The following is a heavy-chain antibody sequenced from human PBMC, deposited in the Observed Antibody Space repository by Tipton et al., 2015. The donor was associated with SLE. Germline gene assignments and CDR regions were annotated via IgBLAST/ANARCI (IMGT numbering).Heavy chain of an antibody. CDR2: IYYSGST. Sequence: TLSLTCAVYGGSFSGYYWSWIRQPPGKGLEWIGYIYYSGSTNYNPSLKSRVTISVDTSKNQFSLKLSSVTAADTAVYYCAREAVAGYFDYWGQGTLVTVSS. CDR3: AREAVAGYFDY. CDR1: GGSFSGYY. D-gene: IGHD6-19*01. J-gene: IGHJ4*02. V-gene: IGHV4-59*12.